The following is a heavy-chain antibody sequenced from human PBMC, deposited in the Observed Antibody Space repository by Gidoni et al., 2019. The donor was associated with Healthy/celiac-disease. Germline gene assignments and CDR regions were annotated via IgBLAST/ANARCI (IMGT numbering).Heavy chain of an antibody. CDR1: GFTFSSYS. CDR2: ISSSSSYI. CDR3: ARDKEDGGFDY. D-gene: IGHD2-15*01. J-gene: IGHJ4*02. Sequence: EVHLVESGGGLVQPGGSLRLSCAASGFTFSSYSMNWFRQAPGKGLEWVSSISSSSSYIYYADSVKGRFTISRDNAKNSLYLQMNSLRAEDTAVYYCARDKEDGGFDYWGQGTLVTVSS. V-gene: IGHV3-21*01.